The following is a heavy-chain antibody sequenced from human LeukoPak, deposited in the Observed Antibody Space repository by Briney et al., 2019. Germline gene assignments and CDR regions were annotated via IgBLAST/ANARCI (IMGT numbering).Heavy chain of an antibody. Sequence: PGGSLRLSCAASGFTFSSYAMSWARQAPGKGLEWVSGISGSGGSTYYADSVKGRFTISRDNSKNTLYLQMSSLRAEDTAVYYCAKDQTSSGYYIDYWGQGTLVTVSS. J-gene: IGHJ4*02. D-gene: IGHD3-22*01. CDR3: AKDQTSSGYYIDY. V-gene: IGHV3-23*01. CDR2: ISGSGGST. CDR1: GFTFSSYA.